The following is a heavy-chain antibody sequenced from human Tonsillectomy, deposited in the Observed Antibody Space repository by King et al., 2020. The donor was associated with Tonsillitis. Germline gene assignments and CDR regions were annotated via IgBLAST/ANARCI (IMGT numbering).Heavy chain of an antibody. CDR2: TYYRSKWYN. J-gene: IGHJ6*02. V-gene: IGHV6-1*01. D-gene: IGHD5-18*01. Sequence: VQLQQSGPGLVKPSQTLSLTCAISGDSVSSNSAAWNWIRQSPSRGLEWLGRTYYRSKWYNDYAVSVKSRLTINPDTSKNQFSLQLNSVTPEATAGYYWARFRGRIQSYGMDVWGQGTTVTVSS. CDR1: GDSVSSNSAA. CDR3: ARFRGRIQSYGMDV.